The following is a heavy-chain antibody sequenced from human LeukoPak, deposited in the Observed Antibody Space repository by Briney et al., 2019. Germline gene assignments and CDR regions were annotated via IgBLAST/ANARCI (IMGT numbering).Heavy chain of an antibody. CDR3: ARETIDITVIVVVRMGDAFDI. Sequence: PSETLSLTCVVSGGSISSSNWWSWVRQPPEKGLEWIGEIYHSGSTNYNPSLKSRVTISVDKSKNQFSLKLSSATAADTAVYYCARETIDITVIVVVRMGDAFDIWGQGTVVTVSS. J-gene: IGHJ3*02. V-gene: IGHV4-4*02. CDR2: IYHSGST. D-gene: IGHD3-22*01. CDR1: GGSISSSNW.